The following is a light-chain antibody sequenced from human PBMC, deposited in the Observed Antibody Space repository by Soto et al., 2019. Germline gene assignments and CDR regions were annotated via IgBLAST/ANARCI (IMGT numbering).Light chain of an antibody. Sequence: QSVLTQPASVSESPAQSITISCTGTSSDVGGYNYVSWYQQHPGKAPKLMIYDVRNRPSGVSNRFSGSKSVNTASPTISGLQAEDEADYYCSSYTTVSTYVFGTGTKVTVL. CDR3: SSYTTVSTYV. CDR1: SSDVGGYNY. J-gene: IGLJ1*01. V-gene: IGLV2-14*01. CDR2: DVR.